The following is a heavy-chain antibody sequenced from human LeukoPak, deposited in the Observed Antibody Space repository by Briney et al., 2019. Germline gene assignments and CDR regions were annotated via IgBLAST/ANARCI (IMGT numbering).Heavy chain of an antibody. J-gene: IGHJ6*02. CDR3: ASTSYDTYYYGMDV. CDR2: IYSGGST. D-gene: IGHD3-9*01. V-gene: IGHV3-53*04. CDR1: GFTVSSNY. Sequence: GGSLRLSCAASGFTVSSNYMSWVRQAPGKGLEWVSVIYSGGSTYYADSVKGRFTISRHNSKNTLYLQMNSLRADDTAVYYCASTSYDTYYYGMDVWGQGTTVTVSS.